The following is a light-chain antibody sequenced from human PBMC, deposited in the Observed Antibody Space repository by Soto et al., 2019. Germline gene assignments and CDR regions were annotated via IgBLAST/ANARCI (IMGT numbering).Light chain of an antibody. J-gene: IGKJ4*01. CDR2: GAS. CDR1: QDIINH. CDR3: QQYVQALS. Sequence: DIQMTQSPSSLSASVGDRVIITCQASQDIINHLNWYQQKVGKAPKLLISGASSLEAGVPSRFSVSGSGTDFTLTITSLQPEDIATYYWQQYVQALSFGGGTEVEI. V-gene: IGKV1-33*01.